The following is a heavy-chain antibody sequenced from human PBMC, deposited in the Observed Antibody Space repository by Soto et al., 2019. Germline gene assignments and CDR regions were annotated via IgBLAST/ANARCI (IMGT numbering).Heavy chain of an antibody. CDR1: GFTVSSNY. V-gene: IGHV3-66*01. CDR2: IYSGGST. J-gene: IGHJ4*02. D-gene: IGHD5-12*01. CDR3: ARDQRYSGYSIH. Sequence: GGSLRLSCAASGFTVSSNYMSWVRQAPGKGLEWVSVIYSGGSTYYADSVKGRFTISRDNSKNTLYLQMNSLRAEDTAVYYCARDQRYSGYSIHWGQGTLVTVSS.